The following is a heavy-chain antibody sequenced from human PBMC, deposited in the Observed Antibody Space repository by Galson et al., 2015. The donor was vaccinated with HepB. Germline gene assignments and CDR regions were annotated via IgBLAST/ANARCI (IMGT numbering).Heavy chain of an antibody. CDR1: GGSIRSYY. J-gene: IGHJ5*02. V-gene: IGHV4-59*01. CDR2: VYHSGTT. D-gene: IGHD5-12*01. CDR3: VRDYSNSGYFDP. Sequence: SETLSLTCTVSGGSIRSYYWSWIRQSPGKGLEWIGYVYHSGTTDYNPSLKSRVTISVDMPNNQFSLKLSSVTAADTAVYYCVRDYSNSGYFDPWGQGTLVTVSS.